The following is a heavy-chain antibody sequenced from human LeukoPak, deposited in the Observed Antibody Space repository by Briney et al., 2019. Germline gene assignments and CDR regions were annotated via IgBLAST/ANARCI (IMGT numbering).Heavy chain of an antibody. CDR3: ARCKKNNYDSSGYHGDWFDP. D-gene: IGHD3-22*01. Sequence: SETLSLTCAVYGGSFSGYYWSWIRQPPGKGLEWIGEINHSGSTNYNPSLKSRVTISVDTSKNQFSLKLSSVTAADTAVYYCARCKKNNYDSSGYHGDWFDPWGQGTLVTVSS. CDR2: INHSGST. V-gene: IGHV4-34*01. J-gene: IGHJ5*02. CDR1: GGSFSGYY.